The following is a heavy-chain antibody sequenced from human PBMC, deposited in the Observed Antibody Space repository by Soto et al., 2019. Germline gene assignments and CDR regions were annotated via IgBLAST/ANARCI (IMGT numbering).Heavy chain of an antibody. J-gene: IGHJ4*02. CDR3: AKDRGSVDYGGDSFDG. D-gene: IGHD4-17*01. V-gene: IGHV3-30*18. Sequence: QVQLVESGGGVVQSGRSLRLSCAASQFTFSSYGMHWVRQAPGKGLEWVAVISHDGSNKYYADSVKGRFTISRDNSKNTLNLQLNSLRAEDTALYYCAKDRGSVDYGGDSFDGWGQGTLVTVSS. CDR1: QFTFSSYG. CDR2: ISHDGSNK.